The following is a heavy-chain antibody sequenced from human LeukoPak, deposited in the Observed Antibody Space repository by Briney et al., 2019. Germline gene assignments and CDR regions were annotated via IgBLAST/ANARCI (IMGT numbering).Heavy chain of an antibody. CDR3: ARDWFGMVRGGSRGFDP. D-gene: IGHD3-10*01. Sequence: PSETLSLTCTVSGGSISSSSYYWSWIRQPAGKGLEWIGRIYTSGSTNYNPSLKSRVTMSVDTSKNQFSLKLSSVTAADTAVYYCARDWFGMVRGGSRGFDPWGQGTLVTVSS. J-gene: IGHJ5*02. V-gene: IGHV4-61*02. CDR2: IYTSGST. CDR1: GGSISSSSYY.